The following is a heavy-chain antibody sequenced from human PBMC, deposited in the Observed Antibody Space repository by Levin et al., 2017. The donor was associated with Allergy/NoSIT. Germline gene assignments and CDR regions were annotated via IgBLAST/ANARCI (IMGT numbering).Heavy chain of an antibody. CDR3: ARHSHWNAHFDY. Sequence: SETLSLTCTVSGGSISSYYWSWIRQPPGKGLEWIGYIYYSGSTNYNPSLKSRVTISVDTSKNQFSLKLSSVTAADTAVYYCARHSHWNAHFDYWGQGTLVTVSS. CDR2: IYYSGST. CDR1: GGSISSYY. J-gene: IGHJ4*02. D-gene: IGHD1-1*01. V-gene: IGHV4-59*08.